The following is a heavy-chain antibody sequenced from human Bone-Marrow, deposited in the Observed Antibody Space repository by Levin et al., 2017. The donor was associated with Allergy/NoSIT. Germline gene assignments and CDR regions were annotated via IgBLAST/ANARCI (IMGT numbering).Heavy chain of an antibody. CDR3: AREEQGGYYGMHV. J-gene: IGHJ6*02. Sequence: GGSLRLSCGVSGFTFSNYAMTWVRQAPGKGLEWVSSISGSSGTISHADSVKGRFTVSRDNSKNTMYLQMNSLTAEDTAVYYCAREEQGGYYGMHVWGLGTTVTVAS. CDR1: GFTFSNYA. D-gene: IGHD1/OR15-1a*01. CDR2: ISGSSGTI. V-gene: IGHV3-23*01.